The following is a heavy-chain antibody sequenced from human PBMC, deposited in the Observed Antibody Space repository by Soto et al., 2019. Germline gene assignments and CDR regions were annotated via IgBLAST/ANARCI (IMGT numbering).Heavy chain of an antibody. V-gene: IGHV2-5*02. Sequence: QITLKESGPTLVKPTQTLTMTCSVSGFSVSNTGVGVGWIRQPPGKALEWVALIYWDDDDRYSPSLRNRLTITKDTSKNLVVLTMTNMDPMDTATYSCARQQSRGRYFDYWGQGILVTVSS. D-gene: IGHD3-10*01. J-gene: IGHJ4*01. CDR2: IYWDDDD. CDR3: ARQQSRGRYFDY. CDR1: GFSVSNTGVG.